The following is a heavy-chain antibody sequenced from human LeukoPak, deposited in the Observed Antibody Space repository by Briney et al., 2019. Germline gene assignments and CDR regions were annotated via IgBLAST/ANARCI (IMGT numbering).Heavy chain of an antibody. CDR3: SSSDPKATNAFDI. J-gene: IGHJ3*02. V-gene: IGHV3-48*01. CDR2: ISGSGGTI. Sequence: PGGSRVLSCAGSGSISSTYSMNWIRQAPGKGLEWVAHISGSGGTIYYADSVKGRFTISRDNAKNSLYLQMNSLRVEDTAVYYCSSSDPKATNAFDIWGQGTMVTVSS. D-gene: IGHD1/OR15-1a*01. CDR1: GSISSTYS.